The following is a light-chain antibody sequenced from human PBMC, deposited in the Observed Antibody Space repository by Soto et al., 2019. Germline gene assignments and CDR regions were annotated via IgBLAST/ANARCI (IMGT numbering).Light chain of an antibody. CDR2: SNN. Sequence: QSVLTQPPSASGTPGQRVTISCSGSSSNIGSNTVNWYQQLPGTAPKLLMYSNNQRPSGVPDRFSGSKSGTSASLAISGLQSEDEADYYCAAWDDSLNGPVFGGGTKVTVL. CDR1: SSNIGSNT. CDR3: AAWDDSLNGPV. J-gene: IGLJ2*01. V-gene: IGLV1-44*01.